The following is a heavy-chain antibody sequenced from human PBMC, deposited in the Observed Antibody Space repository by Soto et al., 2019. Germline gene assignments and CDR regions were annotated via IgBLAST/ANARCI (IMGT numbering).Heavy chain of an antibody. D-gene: IGHD3-3*01. Sequence: VQLVESGGGVVQPGRSLRLSCAASGFTFSSYGMHWVRQAPGKGLEWVAVISYDGSNKYYADSVKGRFTISRDNSKNTLYLQMNSLRAEDTAVYYCAKDPYDFWSGYSDAYYFDYWGQGTLVTVSS. J-gene: IGHJ4*02. V-gene: IGHV3-30*18. CDR2: ISYDGSNK. CDR1: GFTFSSYG. CDR3: AKDPYDFWSGYSDAYYFDY.